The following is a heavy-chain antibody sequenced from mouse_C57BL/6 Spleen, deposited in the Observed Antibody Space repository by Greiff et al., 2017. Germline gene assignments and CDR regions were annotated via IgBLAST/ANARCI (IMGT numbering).Heavy chain of an antibody. CDR1: GYTFTDYY. CDR2: INPYNGGT. J-gene: IGHJ2*01. V-gene: IGHV1-19*01. D-gene: IGHD1-1*01. CDR3: ASNYGSRGYYFDY. Sequence: EVQLKESGPVLVKPGASVKMSCKASGYTFTDYYMNWVKQSHGKSLEWIGVINPYNGGTSYNQKFKGKATLTVDKSSSTAYMELNSLTSEDSAVYYCASNYGSRGYYFDYWGQGTTLTVSS.